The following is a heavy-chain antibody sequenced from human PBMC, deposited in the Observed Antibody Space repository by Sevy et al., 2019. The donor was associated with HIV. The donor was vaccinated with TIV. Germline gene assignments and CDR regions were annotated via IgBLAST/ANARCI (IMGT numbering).Heavy chain of an antibody. V-gene: IGHV4-30-4*01. D-gene: IGHD3-10*01. CDR1: GGSISSGDYY. CDR2: IYYSGST. CDR3: ARIYGSGSSKREFYFDY. Sequence: SETLSLTCTVSGGSISSGDYYWSWIRQPPGKGLEWIGYIYYSGSTYYNPSLKSRVTISVDTSKNQFSLKLSSVTAAHTAVYYCARIYGSGSSKREFYFDYWGQGTLVTVSS. J-gene: IGHJ4*02.